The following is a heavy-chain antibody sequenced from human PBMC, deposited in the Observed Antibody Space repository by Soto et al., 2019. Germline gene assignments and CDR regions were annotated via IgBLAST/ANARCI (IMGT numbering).Heavy chain of an antibody. CDR3: ARDPPSSGWYYGGTYYFDY. D-gene: IGHD6-19*01. V-gene: IGHV3-30-3*01. CDR1: GFTFSSYA. Sequence: GGSLRLSCAASGFTFSSYAMHWVRQAPGKGLEWVAVISYDGSNKYYADSVKGRFTISRDNSKNTLYLQMNSLRAEDTAVYYCARDPPSSGWYYGGTYYFDYWGQGTLVTVSS. CDR2: ISYDGSNK. J-gene: IGHJ4*02.